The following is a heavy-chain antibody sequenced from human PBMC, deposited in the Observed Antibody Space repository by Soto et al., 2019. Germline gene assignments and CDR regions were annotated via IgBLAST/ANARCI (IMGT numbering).Heavy chain of an antibody. Sequence: GGSLRLSCAASGFTFSSYGMHWVRQAPGKGLEWVAVIWYDGSNKYYADSVKGRFTISRDNSKNTLYLQMNSLRAEDTAVYYCARDADIVVVVALASGFDIWGQGTMVTVSS. CDR2: IWYDGSNK. V-gene: IGHV3-33*01. CDR1: GFTFSSYG. D-gene: IGHD2-15*01. CDR3: ARDADIVVVVALASGFDI. J-gene: IGHJ3*02.